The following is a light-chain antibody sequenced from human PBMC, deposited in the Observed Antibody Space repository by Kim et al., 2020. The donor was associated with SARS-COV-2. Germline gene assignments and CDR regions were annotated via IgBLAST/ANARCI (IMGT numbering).Light chain of an antibody. J-gene: IGKJ1*01. CDR3: QQYDSDPCT. V-gene: IGKV1-27*01. CDR2: AAS. Sequence: DIQMTQSPSSLSASVGDGVTITCRASQDIANYLAWYQQKPGKVPKLLVYAASALKSGVPSRFSGRRSGTDFTLTISNLQPEDVATYYCQQYDSDPCTFGQGTKVDIK. CDR1: QDIANY.